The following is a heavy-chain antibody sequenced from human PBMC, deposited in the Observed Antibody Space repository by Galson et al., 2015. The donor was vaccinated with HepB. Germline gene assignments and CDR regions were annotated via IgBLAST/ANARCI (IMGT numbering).Heavy chain of an antibody. CDR1: GFTFSSYS. Sequence: SLRLSCAASGFTFSSYSMNWVRQAPGKGLEWVSSISSSSSYIYYADSVKGRFTISRDNAKNSLYLQMNSLRAEDTAVYYCARDFSCSGGSCSPYYYYGMDVWGQGTTVTVSS. CDR3: ARDFSCSGGSCSPYYYYGMDV. V-gene: IGHV3-21*01. D-gene: IGHD2-15*01. CDR2: ISSSSSYI. J-gene: IGHJ6*02.